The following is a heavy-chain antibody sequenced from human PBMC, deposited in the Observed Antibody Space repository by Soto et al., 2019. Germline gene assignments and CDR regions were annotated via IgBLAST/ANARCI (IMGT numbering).Heavy chain of an antibody. J-gene: IGHJ4*02. V-gene: IGHV3-7*05. Sequence: PGGSLRLSCAASGFTLCSYWMSWVRQAPGKGLEWVANIKEDGSEKYYADSVKGRVTISRDNAKNSLDLQMNSLRAEDTAVYYCAREARFLEWLSAFDYWARGTLVTVSS. CDR1: GFTLCSYW. D-gene: IGHD3-3*01. CDR2: IKEDGSEK. CDR3: AREARFLEWLSAFDY.